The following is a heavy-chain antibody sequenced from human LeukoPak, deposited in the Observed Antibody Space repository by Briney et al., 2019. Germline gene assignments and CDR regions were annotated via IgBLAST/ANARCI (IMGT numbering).Heavy chain of an antibody. J-gene: IGHJ5*02. CDR3: ARHVGSSGWYMWFDP. D-gene: IGHD6-19*01. CDR2: IYSSGGA. CDR1: GGSINDFY. Sequence: SETLSLTCTVSGGSINDFYWSWIRQPPGKGLEWIGYIYSSGGANYNPSLESRVTMSVDAPNSEFSLKLSSVTAADTAVYYCARHVGSSGWYMWFDPWGQGTLVTVSS. V-gene: IGHV4-59*08.